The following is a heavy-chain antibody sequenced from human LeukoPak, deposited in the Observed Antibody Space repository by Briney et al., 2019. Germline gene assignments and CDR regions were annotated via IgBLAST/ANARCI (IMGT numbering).Heavy chain of an antibody. CDR1: GFTVSSNY. CDR2: IYSGGST. Sequence: GGSLRLSCAASGFTVSSNYMSWVRQAPGKGLEWVSFIYSGGSTYYADSVKGRFTISRDNSKNTLYLQMNSLRAEDTAVYYCANTLLRYSYAFDYWGQGTLVTVSS. J-gene: IGHJ4*02. D-gene: IGHD5-18*01. V-gene: IGHV3-53*01. CDR3: ANTLLRYSYAFDY.